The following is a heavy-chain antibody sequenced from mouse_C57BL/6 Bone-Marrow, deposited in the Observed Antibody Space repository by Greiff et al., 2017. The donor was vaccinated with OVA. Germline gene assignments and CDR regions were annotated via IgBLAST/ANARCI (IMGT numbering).Heavy chain of an antibody. CDR1: GFTFTDYY. J-gene: IGHJ2*01. V-gene: IGHV7-3*01. CDR3: ARLIGTYYFDY. CDR2: IRNKANGYTT. Sequence: EVQGVESGGGLVQPGGSLNLSCAASGFTFTDYYMSWVRQPPGKALEWLGFIRNKANGYTTEYSASVKGRFTISRDNSQSILYLQMNALRAEDSATYCCARLIGTYYFDYWGQGTTLTVSS. D-gene: IGHD4-1*01.